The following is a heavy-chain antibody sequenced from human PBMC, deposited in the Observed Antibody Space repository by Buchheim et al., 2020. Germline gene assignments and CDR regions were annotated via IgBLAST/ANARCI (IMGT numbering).Heavy chain of an antibody. V-gene: IGHV4-31*03. CDR2: IYYSGST. D-gene: IGHD3-10*01. J-gene: IGHJ4*02. Sequence: QVQLQESGPGLVKPSETLSLTCSVSGASISSDGYYWSWIRQHPGKGLEWIGYIYYSGSTYYNPSLRGRVIISVDTSKNHFSLKLTSVTAADTAVYYCAKDSGLMGFDDEWGQGTL. CDR3: AKDSGLMGFDDE. CDR1: GASISSDGYY.